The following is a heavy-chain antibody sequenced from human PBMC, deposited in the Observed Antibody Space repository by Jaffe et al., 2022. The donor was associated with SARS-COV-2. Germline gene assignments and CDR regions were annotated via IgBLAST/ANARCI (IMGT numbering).Heavy chain of an antibody. CDR1: GFNFRNFG. J-gene: IGHJ4*02. D-gene: IGHD2-8*01. V-gene: IGHV3-33*01. CDR2: IWYDGSNP. Sequence: QVQLAESGGGVVQPGRSLRLSCAASGFNFRNFGMHWVRQAPGKGLEWVAGIWYDGSNPYCADAVKGRFTISRDNSKNTVYLQMNSLRAEETAVYFCARDNGYCGNGVCYVRLDSWGQGTLVTVSS. CDR3: ARDNGYCGNGVCYVRLDS.